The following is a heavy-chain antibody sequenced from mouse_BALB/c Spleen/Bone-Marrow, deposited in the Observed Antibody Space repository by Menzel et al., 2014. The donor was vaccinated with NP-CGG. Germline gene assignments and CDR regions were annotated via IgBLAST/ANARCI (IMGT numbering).Heavy chain of an antibody. J-gene: IGHJ2*01. CDR1: GYTFSNYW. V-gene: IGHV1-9*01. CDR3: ARGNPFDF. Sequence: VQGVESGGELMKPGASVKIYCKATGYTFSNYWIQWVKQRPGHGPAWIGEILPGSDNTNYNEKFKGKATFTADTSSNTAYMQLSSLTSEDSAVYYCARGNPFDFWGQSTTLTDSS. CDR2: ILPGSDNT.